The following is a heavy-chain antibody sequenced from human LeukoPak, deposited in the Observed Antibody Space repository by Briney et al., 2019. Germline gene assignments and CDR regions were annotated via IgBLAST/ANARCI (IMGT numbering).Heavy chain of an antibody. D-gene: IGHD4-17*01. CDR2: IYYSGST. J-gene: IGHJ4*02. V-gene: IGHV4-59*05. CDR3: HYGDYRSPDY. Sequence: SETLSLTCTVSGGSISSYYWSWIRQPPGKGLEWIGSIYYSGSTYYNPSLKSRVTISVDTSKNQFSLKLSSVTAADTAVYYCHYGDYRSPDYWGQGTLVTVSS. CDR1: GGSISSYY.